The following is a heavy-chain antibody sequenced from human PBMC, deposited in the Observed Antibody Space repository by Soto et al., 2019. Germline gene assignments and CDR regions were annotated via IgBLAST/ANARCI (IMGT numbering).Heavy chain of an antibody. CDR2: FDPEDGET. CDR3: ATVERQYYDFWSGYSYYYYYMDV. CDR1: GYTLTELS. Sequence: ASVKVSCKVSGYTLTELSMHWVRQAPGKGLEWMGGFDPEDGETIYAQKFQGRVTMTEDTSTDTAYMELGSLGSEDTAVYYCATVERQYYDFWSGYSYYYYYMDVWGKGTTVTVSS. J-gene: IGHJ6*03. D-gene: IGHD3-3*01. V-gene: IGHV1-24*01.